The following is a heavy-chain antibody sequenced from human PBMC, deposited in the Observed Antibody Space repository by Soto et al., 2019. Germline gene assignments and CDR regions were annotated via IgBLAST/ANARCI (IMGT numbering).Heavy chain of an antibody. V-gene: IGHV1-3*01. D-gene: IGHD6-13*01. J-gene: IGHJ5*02. CDR2: INAGNGNT. CDR1: GYTFTSYA. CDR3: ARDSIGIAAAGTSSVWFDP. Sequence: GASVKVSCKASGYTFTSYAMHWVRQAPGQRLEWMGWINAGNGNTKYSQKFQGRVTITRDTSASTAYMELSSLRSEDTAVYYCARDSIGIAAAGTSSVWFDPWGQGTLVTVSS.